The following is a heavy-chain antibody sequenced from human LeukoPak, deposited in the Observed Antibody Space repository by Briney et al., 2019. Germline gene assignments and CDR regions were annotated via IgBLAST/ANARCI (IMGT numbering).Heavy chain of an antibody. V-gene: IGHV4-34*01. J-gene: IGHJ4*02. CDR2: INHSGGT. Sequence: SETLSLTCALYGGSFSDYYWTWIRQPPGKGLEWIGEINHSGGTDYNPSLRSRVTTSLDTSKKQFSLQLSSVTAADTGVYYCARVSDTMISFGGGISYFDYWGQGPLVTVS. CDR1: GGSFSDYY. D-gene: IGHD3-16*02. CDR3: ARVSDTMISFGGGISYFDY.